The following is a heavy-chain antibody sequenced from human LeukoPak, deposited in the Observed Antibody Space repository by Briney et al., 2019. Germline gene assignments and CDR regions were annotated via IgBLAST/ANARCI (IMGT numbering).Heavy chain of an antibody. V-gene: IGHV4-30-4*01. CDR3: ARDWASSGSNQVDY. CDR1: GGSISSGDYY. J-gene: IGHJ4*02. Sequence: SETLSLTCTVSGGSISSGDYYWSWIRQPPGKGLEWIGYIYYSGSTYYNPSLKSRVTISIDTSKNQFSVKLSSVTAADTAVYYCARDWASSGSNQVDYWGQGTLVTVSS. CDR2: IYYSGST. D-gene: IGHD3-22*01.